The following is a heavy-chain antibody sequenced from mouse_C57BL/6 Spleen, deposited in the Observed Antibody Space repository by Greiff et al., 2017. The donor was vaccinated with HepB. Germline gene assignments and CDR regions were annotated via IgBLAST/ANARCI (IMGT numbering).Heavy chain of an antibody. J-gene: IGHJ2*01. CDR1: GYSITSGYY. CDR2: ISYDGSN. V-gene: IGHV3-6*01. Sequence: EVKLEESGPGLVKPSQSLSLTCSVTGYSITSGYYWNWIRQFPGNKLEWMGYISYDGSNNYNPSLKNRISITRDTSKNQFFLKLNSVTTEDTATYYCARNEYYFDYWGQGTTLTVSS. CDR3: ARNEYYFDY.